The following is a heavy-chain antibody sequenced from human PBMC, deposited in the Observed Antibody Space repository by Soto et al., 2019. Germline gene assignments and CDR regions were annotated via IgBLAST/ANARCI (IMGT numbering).Heavy chain of an antibody. CDR2: IIPILGIA. J-gene: IGHJ4*02. Sequence: SVKVSCKASGGTFSSYTISWVRQAPGQGLEWMGRIIPILGIANYAQKFQGRVTITADKSTSTAYMELSSLRSEDTAVYYCARESSQFWSGYYNPYYFDYWGQGTLVTVSS. D-gene: IGHD3-3*02. V-gene: IGHV1-69*04. CDR1: GGTFSSYT. CDR3: ARESSQFWSGYYNPYYFDY.